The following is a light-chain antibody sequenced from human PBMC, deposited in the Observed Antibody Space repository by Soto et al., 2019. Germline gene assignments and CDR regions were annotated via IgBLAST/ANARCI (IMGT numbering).Light chain of an antibody. CDR2: GAS. Sequence: EIVVTQSPGTLSLSPGEGATLSCRASQSVSSSYLAWYQQKPGQAPRLLIYGASNRDTGIPDRLSGSGSGRDFTLTISRLEPEDFAVYYCQQYSSSPLTFGGGTKVEIK. CDR1: QSVSSSY. CDR3: QQYSSSPLT. J-gene: IGKJ4*01. V-gene: IGKV3-20*01.